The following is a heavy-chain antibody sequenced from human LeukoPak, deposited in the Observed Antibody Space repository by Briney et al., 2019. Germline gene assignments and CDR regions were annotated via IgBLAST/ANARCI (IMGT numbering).Heavy chain of an antibody. D-gene: IGHD6-19*01. CDR3: AKGSGSGWYGWFAP. CDR1: GITLSNYG. V-gene: IGHV3-23*01. Sequence: GGSLRLSCAVSGITLSNYGMIWVRQAPGKGLEWVSSIEASGGATYYADSVKGRFTISRDNSKNTFYLQMNSLRAEDTALYYCAKGSGSGWYGWFAPWGQGTLVTVSS. J-gene: IGHJ5*02. CDR2: IEASGGAT.